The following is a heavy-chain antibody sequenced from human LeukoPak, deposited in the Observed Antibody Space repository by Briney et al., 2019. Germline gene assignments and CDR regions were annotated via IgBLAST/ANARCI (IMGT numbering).Heavy chain of an antibody. D-gene: IGHD3-22*01. J-gene: IGHJ3*02. V-gene: IGHV3-7*01. CDR2: IKQDGSEK. Sequence: PGGSLRLSCAASGFTFSSYRMSWVRQAPGKGLEWVADIKQDGSEKYYVDSVKGRFTISRDNAKNSMYLQMNSLRAEDTAVYYCARDGAYDSSGYYLNAFDIWGQGTMVTVSS. CDR1: GFTFSSYR. CDR3: ARDGAYDSSGYYLNAFDI.